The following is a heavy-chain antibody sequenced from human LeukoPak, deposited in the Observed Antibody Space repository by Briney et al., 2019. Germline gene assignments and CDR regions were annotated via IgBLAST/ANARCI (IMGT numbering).Heavy chain of an antibody. D-gene: IGHD6-19*01. CDR2: IYYSGST. Sequence: PSETLSLTCTVSGGSISSYYWSWIRQPPGKGLEWIGYIYYSGSTNYNPSLKSRVTISVDTSKNQFSLKLSSVTAADTAVYYCARSDSSGWYLLRYFDLWGRGTLVTVSP. J-gene: IGHJ2*01. CDR1: GGSISSYY. CDR3: ARSDSSGWYLLRYFDL. V-gene: IGHV4-59*08.